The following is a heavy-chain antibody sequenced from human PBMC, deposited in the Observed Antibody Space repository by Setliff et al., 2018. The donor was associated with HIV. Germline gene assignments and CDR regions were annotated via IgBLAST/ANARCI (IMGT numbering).Heavy chain of an antibody. CDR3: AREHDYSNYRRLDS. CDR1: GGSISSYY. J-gene: IGHJ4*02. Sequence: SETLSLTCTVPGGSISSYYWSWIRQPPGKGLEWIGYIYYSGSTNYTPSLRSRVTMSVDTSKNQFSLKLTSVTAADTAVYYCAREHDYSNYRRLDSWGQGILVTVSS. CDR2: IYYSGST. D-gene: IGHD4-4*01. V-gene: IGHV4-59*12.